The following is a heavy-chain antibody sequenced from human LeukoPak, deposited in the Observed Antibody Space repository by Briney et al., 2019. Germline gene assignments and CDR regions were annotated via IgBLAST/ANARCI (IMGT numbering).Heavy chain of an antibody. CDR3: ARVDSGRITMVRGLIRGPLDY. D-gene: IGHD3-10*01. CDR2: INWHGGSP. Sequence: GGSLRLSCAASGFTFEDFGMSWVRHAPGKGLEWVSGINWHGGSPGYADSVKGRFTISRDNAKNSLYLQMNSLRAEDTAFYHCARVDSGRITMVRGLIRGPLDYWGQGILGTVSS. V-gene: IGHV3-20*01. J-gene: IGHJ4*02. CDR1: GFTFEDFG.